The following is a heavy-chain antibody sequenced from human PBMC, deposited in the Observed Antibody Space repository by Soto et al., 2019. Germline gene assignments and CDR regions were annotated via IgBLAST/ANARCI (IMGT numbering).Heavy chain of an antibody. D-gene: IGHD5-12*01. J-gene: IGHJ4*02. V-gene: IGHV3-23*01. CDR2: ITGSGVTT. CDR3: AKDPYRGSPNYFDY. CDR1: EFTFSYYA. Sequence: GGSLRLSCAASEFTFSYYAMTWVRQAPGKGLEWVSLITGSGVTTYYADSVKGRFTIARDNSKNTLYLQMNSLRAGDTAIYYCAKDPYRGSPNYFDYWGQGTLVTVSS.